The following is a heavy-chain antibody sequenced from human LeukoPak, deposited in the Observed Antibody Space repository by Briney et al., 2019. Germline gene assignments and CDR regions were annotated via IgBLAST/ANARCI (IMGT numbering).Heavy chain of an antibody. V-gene: IGHV1-46*01. J-gene: IGHJ4*02. D-gene: IGHD2-15*01. CDR1: GYTFTTYY. CDR2: INPSDGST. CDR3: TRTEIAVVVAAAFDY. Sequence: ASVKVSCKASGYTFTTYYIHWVRQAPGQGLEWMGIINPSDGSTSYAQKFQGRITMTRDTSTSTVYMEMSSLRSDDTAVYYCTRTEIAVVVAAAFDYWGQGTLVTVSS.